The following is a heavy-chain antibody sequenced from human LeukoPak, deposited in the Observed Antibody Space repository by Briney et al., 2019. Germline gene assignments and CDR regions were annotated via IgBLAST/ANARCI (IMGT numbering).Heavy chain of an antibody. D-gene: IGHD6-13*01. V-gene: IGHV3-21*01. CDR1: GFTFSSYS. J-gene: IGHJ5*02. Sequence: GGSLRLSCAASGFTFSSYSMNWFRQAPGKGLEWVSSISSSSSYIYYADSVKGRFTISRDNAKNSLYLQMNSLRAEDTAVYYCARDLVYSSSWFSTNWFDPWGQGTLVTVSS. CDR3: ARDLVYSSSWFSTNWFDP. CDR2: ISSSSSYI.